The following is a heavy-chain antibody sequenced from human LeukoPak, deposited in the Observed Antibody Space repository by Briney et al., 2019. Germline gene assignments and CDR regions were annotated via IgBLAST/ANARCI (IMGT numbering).Heavy chain of an antibody. D-gene: IGHD3-10*02. CDR2: ISSSGSTI. V-gene: IGHV3-48*03. Sequence: GDSLTLPCAASGFTFSSYEMNWVRQAPGKGMEWVSYISSSGSTIYYANPVKGRFTITKDHAKNSLYPQMNSLRAEDTAVYYCAELGMVGGVWGKGGTVTISS. CDR1: GFTFSSYE. J-gene: IGHJ6*04. CDR3: AELGMVGGV.